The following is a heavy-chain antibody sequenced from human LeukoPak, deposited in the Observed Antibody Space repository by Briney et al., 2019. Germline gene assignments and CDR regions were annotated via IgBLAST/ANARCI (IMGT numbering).Heavy chain of an antibody. Sequence: GESLKISCKGSGYSFTSYWIGGWRQLPGKGLEGMVIIYPGDSDTRYSPSFQGQFTISADKSISTASLQWSSLKASDNAMYYCARGVGAASDYWGQGTLVTVSS. J-gene: IGHJ4*02. CDR2: IYPGDSDT. CDR1: GYSFTSYW. V-gene: IGHV5-51*01. CDR3: ARGVGAASDY. D-gene: IGHD1-26*01.